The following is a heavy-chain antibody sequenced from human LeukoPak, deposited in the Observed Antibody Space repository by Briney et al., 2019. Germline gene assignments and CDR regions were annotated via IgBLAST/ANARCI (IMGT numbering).Heavy chain of an antibody. CDR3: ARPPHYYYMDV. CDR1: GDSISSTSYY. J-gene: IGHJ6*03. CDR2: IYYNGRT. Sequence: PSETLSLTCIVSGDSISSTSYYWGWIRQPPGKGLEWIGSIYYNGRTNYNPSLKSRVTISVDTSKNQFSLRLSSVTAADTAIYYCARPPHYYYMDVWGKGTTVTVSS. V-gene: IGHV4-39*01.